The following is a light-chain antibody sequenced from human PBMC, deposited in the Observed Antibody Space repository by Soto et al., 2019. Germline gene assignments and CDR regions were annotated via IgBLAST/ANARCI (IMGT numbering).Light chain of an antibody. CDR3: SSYTSSSTVV. CDR2: DVS. CDR1: SSDVGGYNY. Sequence: QSVLTQPASVSGSPGQSITISCTGTSSDVGGYNYVSWYQQHPGKAPKLMIYDVSNRPSRVSNRFSGSKSGNTASLTISGLQDEDEADYHCSSYTSSSTVVFGGGTKLTVL. V-gene: IGLV2-14*01. J-gene: IGLJ2*01.